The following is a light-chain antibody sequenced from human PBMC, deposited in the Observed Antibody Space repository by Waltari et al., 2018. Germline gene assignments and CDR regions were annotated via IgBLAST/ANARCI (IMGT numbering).Light chain of an antibody. J-gene: IGLJ2*01. Sequence: SYVLTQPPSVSVAPGETARITCEGNHIGSKSVHWYQQKPGQAPMMVIYHESDRPPCIPERFSGSNSGNMATLTISRVGAGYEAEYYCQVGETGRDDVIFGGGTKVTVL. CDR2: HES. CDR1: HIGSKS. CDR3: QVGETGRDDVI. V-gene: IGLV3-21*01.